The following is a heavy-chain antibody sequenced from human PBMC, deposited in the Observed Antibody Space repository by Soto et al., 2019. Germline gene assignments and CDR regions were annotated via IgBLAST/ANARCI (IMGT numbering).Heavy chain of an antibody. CDR2: ISSSSRYI. CDR3: AIDSNYFGSGSPFVF. Sequence: GGSLRLSCAASGFTFSTYSMNWVRQAPGKGLEWVSSISSSSRYIYYADSVKGRFTISRDNAMNSLYLQMNSLRAEDTAVYYCAIDSNYFGSGSPFVFWGPGILVSVSS. V-gene: IGHV3-21*01. J-gene: IGHJ4*02. CDR1: GFTFSTYS. D-gene: IGHD3-10*01.